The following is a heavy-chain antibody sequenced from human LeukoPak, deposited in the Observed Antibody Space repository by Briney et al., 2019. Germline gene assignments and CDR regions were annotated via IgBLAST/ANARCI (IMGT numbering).Heavy chain of an antibody. CDR3: ARETNPLRSSTSPPQLSPYYFDY. D-gene: IGHD2-2*01. V-gene: IGHV4-61*02. CDR2: IYTSGST. CDR1: GGSISSGSYY. J-gene: IGHJ4*02. Sequence: SETMSLTCAVSGGSISSGSYYWSWIRQPAGKGLEWIGRIYTSGSTNYNPSLKSRVTISVDTSKNQFSLKLSSVTAADTAVYYCARETNPLRSSTSPPQLSPYYFDYWGQGTLVTVSS.